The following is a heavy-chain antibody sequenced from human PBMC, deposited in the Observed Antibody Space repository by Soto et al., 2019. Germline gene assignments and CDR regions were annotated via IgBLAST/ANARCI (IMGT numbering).Heavy chain of an antibody. V-gene: IGHV3-74*01. D-gene: IGHD3-3*01. J-gene: IGHJ6*02. CDR3: ARAGYYDFWSGYHYGMDV. Sequence: GGSLRLSCAASGFTFSTYWMSWVRQAPGKGLEWVAKIKSDGSSTSYADSVKGRFTISRDNAKNTLYLQMNSLRAEDTAVYYCARAGYYDFWSGYHYGMDVWGQGTTVTVS. CDR1: GFTFSTYW. CDR2: IKSDGSST.